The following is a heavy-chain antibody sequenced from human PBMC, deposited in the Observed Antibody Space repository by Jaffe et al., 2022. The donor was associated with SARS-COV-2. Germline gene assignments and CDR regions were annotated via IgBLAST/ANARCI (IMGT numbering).Heavy chain of an antibody. CDR2: ISSSGSTI. CDR3: ARDGYYGSRTYSWDY. D-gene: IGHD3-10*01. Sequence: DVQLVESGGGLVQPGGSLKLSCAASGFIFRSYSMNWVRQAPGKGLEWVSYISSSGSTIYYADSVKGRFTISRDNAKNSLYVQMNSLRAEDTAIYYCARDGYYGSRTYSWDYWGQGTLVTVSS. V-gene: IGHV3-48*01. CDR1: GFIFRSYS. J-gene: IGHJ4*02.